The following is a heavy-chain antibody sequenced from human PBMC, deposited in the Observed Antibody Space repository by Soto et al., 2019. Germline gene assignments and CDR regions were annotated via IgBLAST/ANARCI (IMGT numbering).Heavy chain of an antibody. CDR3: ARDLGVHDYGDYDRSSPPSYYYYMDV. D-gene: IGHD4-17*01. J-gene: IGHJ6*03. CDR1: GFTFSSYG. CDR2: IWYDGSNK. Sequence: GGSLRLSCAASGFTFSSYGMHWVRQAPGKGLEWVAVIWYDGSNKYYADSVKGRFTISRDNSKNTLYLQMNSLRAEDTAVYYCARDLGVHDYGDYDRSSPPSYYYYMDVWGKGTTVTVSS. V-gene: IGHV3-33*01.